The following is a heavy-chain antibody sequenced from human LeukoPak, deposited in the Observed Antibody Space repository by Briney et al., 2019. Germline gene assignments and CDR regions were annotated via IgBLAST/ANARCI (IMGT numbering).Heavy chain of an antibody. D-gene: IGHD2-2*03. J-gene: IGHJ4*02. Sequence: GESLKISCKGSGYSFPTYWIAWVRQMPGKGLEWMGIIYPDESNTRYSPSFQGQVTISADKSISTAYLQWSSLKAPDTAMYYCARPPSRGYSSSFEYWGQGTLVTVSS. CDR2: IYPDESNT. CDR3: ARPPSRGYSSSFEY. CDR1: GYSFPTYW. V-gene: IGHV5-51*01.